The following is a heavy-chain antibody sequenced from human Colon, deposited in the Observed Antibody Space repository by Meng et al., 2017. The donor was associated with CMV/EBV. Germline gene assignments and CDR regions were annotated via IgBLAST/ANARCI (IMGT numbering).Heavy chain of an antibody. J-gene: IGHJ4*02. CDR1: GFCFRSTH. D-gene: IGHD1-26*01. CDR2: IYSGGRT. Sequence: DSGRHFVHPPGSLCLSLSAPGFCFRSTHLRWVLQAPATGLLSVSVIYSGGRTFYAEYVKGRFTISRDNSKNTLYLQMNSLSAEDTAVYYCARGYSGTSSWGQGTLVTVSS. V-gene: IGHV3-66*01. CDR3: ARGYSGTSS.